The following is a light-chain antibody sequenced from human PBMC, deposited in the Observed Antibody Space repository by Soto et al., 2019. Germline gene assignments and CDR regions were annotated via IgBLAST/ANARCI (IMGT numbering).Light chain of an antibody. CDR1: QSVSRY. V-gene: IGKV3-11*01. J-gene: IGKJ1*01. CDR2: DAS. CDR3: QQLSYLPPR. Sequence: EIVLTQSPATLSLSPGERATLSCRANQSVSRYLIWYQQKPGQSPRRLIYDASNLARGIPGRFSGSGSGTDFTLTISSLEPEDFSFYYYQQLSYLPPRFCQEPKVDVK.